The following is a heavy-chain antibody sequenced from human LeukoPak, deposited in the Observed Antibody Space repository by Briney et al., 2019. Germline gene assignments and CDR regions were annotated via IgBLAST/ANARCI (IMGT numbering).Heavy chain of an antibody. CDR3: AKGALNFAY. V-gene: IGHV3-30*18. J-gene: IGHJ4*02. CDR1: GFTFSSYG. D-gene: IGHD2-8*01. Sequence: PGRSLRLSCAASGFTFSSYGMHWVRQAPGKGLEWVAVISYDGSNKYYADSVKGRFTISRDNSKNTLYLQMNSLRAEDTAVYYCAKGALNFAYWGQGTLVTVSS. CDR2: ISYDGSNK.